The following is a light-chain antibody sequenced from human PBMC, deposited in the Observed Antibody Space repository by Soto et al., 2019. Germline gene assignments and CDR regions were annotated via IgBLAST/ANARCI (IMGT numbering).Light chain of an antibody. CDR2: DNT. J-gene: IGLJ3*02. V-gene: IGLV1-51*01. CDR1: ASNIGNNF. CDR3: GTWDSSLSSWL. Sequence: QSALTQPPSVSAAPGQKVTISCSGSASNIGNNFVSWYQQLPETAPRLLIYDNTKRPSGIPDRFSGSKSGTSATLDITGLQTGDEAHYYCGTWDSSLSSWLFGGGTKLTVL.